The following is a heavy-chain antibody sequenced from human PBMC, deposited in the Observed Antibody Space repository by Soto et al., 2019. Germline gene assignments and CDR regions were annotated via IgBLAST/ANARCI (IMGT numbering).Heavy chain of an antibody. D-gene: IGHD2-2*01. CDR3: ARGIVPAAAYAFDI. CDR1: GGSISSGGYY. Sequence: PSETLSLTCTVSGGSISSGGYYWSWIRQHPGKGLEWIGYIYYSGSTYYNPSLKSRVTISVDTSKNQFSLKLSSVTAADTAVYYCARGIVPAAAYAFDIWGQGTMVTVSS. V-gene: IGHV4-31*03. CDR2: IYYSGST. J-gene: IGHJ3*02.